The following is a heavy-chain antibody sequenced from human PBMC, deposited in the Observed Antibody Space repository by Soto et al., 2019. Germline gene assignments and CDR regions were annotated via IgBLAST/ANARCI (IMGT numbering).Heavy chain of an antibody. D-gene: IGHD6-13*01. CDR3: SKGRAAGTLYDCYVMDV. CDR1: GFTFSSYA. J-gene: IGHJ6*02. CDR2: ISYDGSNK. V-gene: IGHV3-30-3*01. Sequence: GGSLRLSCAASGFTFSSYAMHWVRQAPGKGLEWVAVISYDGSNKYYADSVKGRFTISRDNTKNTLYLQMNSLRAEDTAVYSCSKGRAAGTLYDCYVMDVWGQGTTVTVSS.